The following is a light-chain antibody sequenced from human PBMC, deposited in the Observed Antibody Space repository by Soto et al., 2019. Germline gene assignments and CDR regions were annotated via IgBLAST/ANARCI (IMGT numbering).Light chain of an antibody. CDR3: QQLNSSPYT. CDR1: QSIVTW. V-gene: IGKV1-5*03. Sequence: DIQMTQSPSSLSASVGDRVTITCRASQSIVTWLAWYQQKPGKAPKLLIYEASGLESGVPSRFSGTGSGTQFTLTISSLQPDDSAAYYGQQLNSSPYTFGQGTKVEIK. CDR2: EAS. J-gene: IGKJ2*01.